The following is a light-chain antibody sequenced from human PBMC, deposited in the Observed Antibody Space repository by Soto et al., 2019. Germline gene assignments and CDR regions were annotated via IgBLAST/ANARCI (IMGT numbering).Light chain of an antibody. CDR3: QNYKSAPNT. J-gene: IGKJ2*01. CDR2: AVS. V-gene: IGKV1-27*01. CDR1: QDISNY. Sequence: DIQMTQSPSSLTASVGDRITITCRASQDISNYLAWYQQKPGKVPKVLIYAVSTLQTGVQSRFSGSGSGTVFTLTTNSLHPEHVATYYCQNYKSAPNTFGRGTRLEIK.